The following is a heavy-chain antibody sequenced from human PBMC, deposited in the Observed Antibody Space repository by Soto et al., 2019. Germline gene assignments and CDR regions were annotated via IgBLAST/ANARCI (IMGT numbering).Heavy chain of an antibody. CDR1: GYIFVNYG. J-gene: IGHJ6*02. Sequence: QVQLVQSGDEVKKPGASVKVSCKASGYIFVNYGIAWVRQAPGQGLEWMGWISPYTGNTHSATKVQGRLTMTTDTYTSTAYMDLGSLTSDDTAVYYCVMVDNYVTPTPQDVWGQGPTVTVSS. D-gene: IGHD3-16*01. CDR2: ISPYTGNT. CDR3: VMVDNYVTPTPQDV. V-gene: IGHV1-18*01.